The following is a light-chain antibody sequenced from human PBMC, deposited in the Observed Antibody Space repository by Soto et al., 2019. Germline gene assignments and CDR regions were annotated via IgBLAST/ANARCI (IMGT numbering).Light chain of an antibody. J-gene: IGLJ2*01. Sequence: QSVLTQPASVSGSPGQSITISCTGTSSDVGDYNYVSWYQQHPGKAPKLMIYDISNRPSGVSNRFSGSKSGNTASLTISGLQAEDEADYYCSSYTTSSTSMVFGGGTKLTVL. V-gene: IGLV2-14*01. CDR1: SSDVGDYNY. CDR3: SSYTTSSTSMV. CDR2: DIS.